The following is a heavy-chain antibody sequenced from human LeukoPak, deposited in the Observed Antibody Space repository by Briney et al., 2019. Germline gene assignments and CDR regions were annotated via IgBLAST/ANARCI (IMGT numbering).Heavy chain of an antibody. CDR2: VSVSGGTT. CDR3: AKDLSRGWHTFDY. CDR1: GFTFSSYA. V-gene: IGHV3-23*01. Sequence: GGSLRLSCAASGFTFSSYAMSWVRQAPGKGLEWVAVVSVSGGTTYYADAVKGRFTISRDNSKNTVCLQMNSLRAEDTAVYYCAKDLSRGWHTFDYWGQGTLVTVSS. D-gene: IGHD5-24*01. J-gene: IGHJ4*02.